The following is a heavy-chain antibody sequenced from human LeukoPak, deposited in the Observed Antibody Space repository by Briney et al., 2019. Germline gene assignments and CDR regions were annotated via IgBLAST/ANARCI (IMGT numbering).Heavy chain of an antibody. D-gene: IGHD2-15*01. CDR1: GASVSSEY. J-gene: IGHJ3*02. Sequence: PSETLPLTCSVSGASVSSEYWSWIRQPPGRGLEWIGFIYTSQSTNYKPSLESRVTMSVDTSKNQFSLMLSSVTAADTAVYYCVRHLSAGRPAFDIWGQGTMVTVSS. CDR3: VRHLSAGRPAFDI. V-gene: IGHV4-4*09. CDR2: IYTSQST.